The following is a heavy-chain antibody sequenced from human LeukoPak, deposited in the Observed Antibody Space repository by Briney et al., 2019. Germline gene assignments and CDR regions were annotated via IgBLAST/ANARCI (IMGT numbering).Heavy chain of an antibody. CDR3: ARLGVLRYFDWLLSSYYFDY. J-gene: IGHJ4*02. CDR2: INHSGST. Sequence: GSLRLSCAASGFTFSSYEMNWVRQPPGKGLEWIGEINHSGSTNYNPSLKSRVTISVDTSKNQFSLKLSSVTAADTAVYYCARLGVLRYFDWLLSSYYFDYWGQGTLVTVSS. CDR1: GFTFSSYE. V-gene: IGHV4-34*01. D-gene: IGHD3-9*01.